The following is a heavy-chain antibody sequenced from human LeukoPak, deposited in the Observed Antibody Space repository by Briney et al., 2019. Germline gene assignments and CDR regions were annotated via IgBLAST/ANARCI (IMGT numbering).Heavy chain of an antibody. V-gene: IGHV3-7*01. CDR1: GFTFSSYW. J-gene: IGHJ4*02. Sequence: GGSLRLSCAASGFTFSSYWMSWVRQAPGKGLEWVANIKQDGSEKYYVDSVKGRFTISRDNAKNSLYLQMNSLRAEDTAVYYCARGEGCIAARYDYWGQGTLVTVSS. D-gene: IGHD6-6*01. CDR2: IKQDGSEK. CDR3: ARGEGCIAARYDY.